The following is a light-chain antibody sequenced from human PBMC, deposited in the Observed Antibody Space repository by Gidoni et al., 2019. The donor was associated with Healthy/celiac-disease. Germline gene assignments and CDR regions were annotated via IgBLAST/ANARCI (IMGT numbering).Light chain of an antibody. CDR1: QDISNY. CDR2: DAS. Sequence: DIQMTQSPSSLSASVGDRVTINCQASQDISNYLNWYQQKPGKAPKLLIYDASNLETGVPSRFSGSGSGTDFTFTISSLQPEDIATYYRQQYDNLPLFTFGPGTKVDI. CDR3: QQYDNLPLFT. J-gene: IGKJ3*01. V-gene: IGKV1-33*01.